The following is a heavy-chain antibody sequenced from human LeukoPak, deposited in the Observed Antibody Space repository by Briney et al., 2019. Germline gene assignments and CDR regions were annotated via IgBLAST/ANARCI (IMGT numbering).Heavy chain of an antibody. V-gene: IGHV3-21*04. CDR1: GFTFSSYS. J-gene: IGHJ5*01. D-gene: IGHD6-19*01. CDR2: ISSSSIYI. CDR3: AKGYGSGWYDNWFDS. Sequence: GGSLRLSCAASGFTFSSYSMNWVRQAPGKGLEWVSSISSSSIYIYYADSVKGLFTISRDNAKNSMYLQMDRLRAEDTALYYCAKGYGSGWYDNWFDSWGQGTLVTVSS.